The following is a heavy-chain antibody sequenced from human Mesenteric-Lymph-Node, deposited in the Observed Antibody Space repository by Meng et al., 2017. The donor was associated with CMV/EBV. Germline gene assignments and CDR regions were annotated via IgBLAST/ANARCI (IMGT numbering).Heavy chain of an antibody. Sequence: SGDSLSSSGYDWGWVRQPPGKGLEWFGSIYSSGTTYYSPSLKRRVTISVDTSKNQFSLKLKSVTAADTAVYYCARHGGSGWAYYFDHWGQGTLVTVSS. CDR3: ARHGGSGWAYYFDH. CDR1: GDSLSSSGYD. CDR2: IYSSGTT. J-gene: IGHJ4*02. D-gene: IGHD6-19*01. V-gene: IGHV4-39*01.